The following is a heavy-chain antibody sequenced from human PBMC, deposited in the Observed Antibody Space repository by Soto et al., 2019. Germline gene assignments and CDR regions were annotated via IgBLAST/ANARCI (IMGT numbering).Heavy chain of an antibody. D-gene: IGHD2-2*01. CDR1: GFTFSSYA. CDR2: ISGSGGST. V-gene: IGHV3-23*01. J-gene: IGHJ3*02. CDR3: EKDRGGVVVPAAIRAFDI. Sequence: EVQLLESGGGLVQPGGSLRLSCAASGFTFSSYAMSWVRQAPGKGLEWVSAISGSGGSTYYADSVKGRFTISRDNSKNTLYLQMNSVRAEDTAVYYCEKDRGGVVVPAAIRAFDIWGQGTMVTVSS.